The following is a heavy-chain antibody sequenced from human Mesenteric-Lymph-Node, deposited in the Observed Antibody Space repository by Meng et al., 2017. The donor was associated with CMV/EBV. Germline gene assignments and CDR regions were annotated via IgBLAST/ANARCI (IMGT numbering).Heavy chain of an antibody. V-gene: IGHV3-11*01. D-gene: IGHD2-2*03. Sequence: FRFSDYYMSWVRQAPGKGLEWVSYISGTSGTIYYADSVRGRFTISRDNAKNSLYLQMNSLRAEDTALYYCAGYCSTTNCYMWNWFDPWGQGTLVTVSS. CDR2: ISGTSGTI. J-gene: IGHJ5*02. CDR3: AGYCSTTNCYMWNWFDP. CDR1: FRFSDYY.